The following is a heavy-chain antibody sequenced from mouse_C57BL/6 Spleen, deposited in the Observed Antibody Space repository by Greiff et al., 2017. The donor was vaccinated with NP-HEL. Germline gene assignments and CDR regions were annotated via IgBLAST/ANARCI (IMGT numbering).Heavy chain of an antibody. D-gene: IGHD2-1*01. CDR3: ARDRREGNYYYAMDY. CDR1: GFTFSSYA. V-gene: IGHV5-4*01. CDR2: ISDGGSYT. J-gene: IGHJ4*01. Sequence: EVQGVESGGGLVKPGGSLKLSCAASGFTFSSYAMSWVRQTPEKRLEWVATISDGGSYTYYPDNVKGRFTISRDNAKNNLYLQMSHLKSEDTAMYYCARDRREGNYYYAMDYWGQGTSVTVSS.